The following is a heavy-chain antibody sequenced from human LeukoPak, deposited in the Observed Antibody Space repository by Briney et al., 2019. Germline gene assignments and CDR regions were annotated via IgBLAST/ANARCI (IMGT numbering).Heavy chain of an antibody. D-gene: IGHD3-3*01. CDR1: GFTFGTYW. J-gene: IGHJ4*02. V-gene: IGHV3-7*04. CDR3: ARGGSPRSGCRPY. CDR2: IKQDGSEK. Sequence: PGGSLRLSCAASGFTFGTYWMSWVRQAPGKGLEWVANIKQDGSEKYYVDSVKGRFTISRDNAKNSLYLQMNSLRAEDTAVYYCARGGSPRSGCRPYWGQGTLVTVSS.